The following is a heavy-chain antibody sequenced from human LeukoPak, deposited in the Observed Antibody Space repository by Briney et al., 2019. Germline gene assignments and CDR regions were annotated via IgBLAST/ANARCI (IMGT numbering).Heavy chain of an antibody. CDR3: ARRDIVVVVSASDY. CDR1: GFTFSNHV. Sequence: GGSLRLSCAASGFTFSNHVMIWVRQAPGKGLEWVSGITASGDSTYYADSVEGRFTMSRDNSKNTVYLQMNSLRADDTAVYYCARRDIVVVVSASDYWGQGTLVTVSS. CDR2: ITASGDST. D-gene: IGHD2-15*01. J-gene: IGHJ4*02. V-gene: IGHV3-23*01.